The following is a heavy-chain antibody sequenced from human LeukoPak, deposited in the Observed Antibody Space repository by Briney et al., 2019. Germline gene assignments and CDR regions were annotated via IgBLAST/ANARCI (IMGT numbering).Heavy chain of an antibody. CDR2: IGSIIGTI. CDR1: GFTFSSYS. V-gene: IGHV3-48*04. Sequence: GGSLRLSCAASGFTFSSYSLNWVRQAPGKGLEWVSYIGSIIGTIYYADSVKGRFTISRDNAKNSLYLQMNSLRAEDTAVYYCARLYSGYDSSVDYWGQGTLVTVSS. J-gene: IGHJ4*02. D-gene: IGHD5-12*01. CDR3: ARLYSGYDSSVDY.